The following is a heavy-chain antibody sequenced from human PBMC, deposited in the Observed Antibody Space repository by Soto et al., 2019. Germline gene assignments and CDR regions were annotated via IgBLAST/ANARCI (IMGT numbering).Heavy chain of an antibody. CDR2: IFYSGST. V-gene: IGHV4-59*01. Sequence: SETLSLTCTVSGGSIRSYYWTWIRRPPGKGLEWLGYIFYSGSTFYNPSLKSRVTISIHTSKSQFSLQLTSVTAADTAVYYCARGAADTAMVDSWGQGTLVTVSS. CDR1: GGSIRSYY. D-gene: IGHD5-18*01. CDR3: ARGAADTAMVDS. J-gene: IGHJ4*02.